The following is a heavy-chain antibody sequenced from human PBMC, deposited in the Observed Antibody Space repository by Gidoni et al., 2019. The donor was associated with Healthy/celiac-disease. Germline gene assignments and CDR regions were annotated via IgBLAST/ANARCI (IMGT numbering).Heavy chain of an antibody. CDR2: IGTAGDP. J-gene: IGHJ4*02. CDR1: GFTFSSYD. D-gene: IGHD6-13*01. V-gene: IGHV3-13*05. Sequence: EVQLVESGGGLVQPGGSLRLSGAASGFTFSSYDMHWVRQAKGKGMEWVSAIGTAGDPYYPGSVKGRFTISREHAKNSLYLQMNSLRAGDTAVYYCARALSGGSSLDYWGQGTLVTVSS. CDR3: ARALSGGSSLDY.